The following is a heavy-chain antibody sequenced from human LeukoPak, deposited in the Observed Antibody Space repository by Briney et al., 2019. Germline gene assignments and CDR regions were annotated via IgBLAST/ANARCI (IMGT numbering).Heavy chain of an antibody. J-gene: IGHJ4*02. V-gene: IGHV4-59*08. CDR3: ARGPQYCTSTTCPR. CDR1: GGSISSYY. D-gene: IGHD2-2*01. CDR2: IHYSGST. Sequence: MTSETLSLTCTVSGGSISSYYWNWMRQPPGKGLEWIGYIHYSGSTKYNPSLKSRVTISVDTSKNQFSLKLSSVTAADTAVYFCARGPQYCTSTTCPRWGQGTLVTVSS.